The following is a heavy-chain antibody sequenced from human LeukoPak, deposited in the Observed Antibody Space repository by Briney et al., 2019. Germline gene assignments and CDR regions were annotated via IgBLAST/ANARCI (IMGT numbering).Heavy chain of an antibody. CDR1: GFTFSSYG. V-gene: IGHV3-30*02. J-gene: IGHJ4*02. CDR3: VMAGLGSGTYYYFDY. Sequence: PGGSLRLSCAASGFTFSSYGMHWVRQAPGKGLEWVAVIWYDGSNKYYADSVKGRFTISRDNSKNTLYLQMSSLRAEDTAVYYCVMAGLGSGTYYYFDYWGQGTLVTVSS. D-gene: IGHD1-26*01. CDR2: IWYDGSNK.